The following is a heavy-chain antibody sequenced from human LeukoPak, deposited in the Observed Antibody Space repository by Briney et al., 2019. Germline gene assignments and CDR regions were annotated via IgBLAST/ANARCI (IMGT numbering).Heavy chain of an antibody. CDR3: ARWSESRPNYYYYDSSGYDDAFDI. J-gene: IGHJ3*02. D-gene: IGHD3-22*01. CDR2: IYTSGST. V-gene: IGHV4-4*07. Sequence: SETLSLTCTVSGGSISSYYWNWIRQPAGKGLEWIGRIYTSGSTNYNPSLKSRVTMSVDTSKNQFSLKLSSVTAADTAVYYCARWSESRPNYYYYDSSGYDDAFDIWGQGTMVTVSS. CDR1: GGSISSYY.